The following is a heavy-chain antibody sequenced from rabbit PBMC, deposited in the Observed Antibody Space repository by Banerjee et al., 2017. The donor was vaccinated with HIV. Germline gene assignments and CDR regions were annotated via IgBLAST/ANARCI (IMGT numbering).Heavy chain of an antibody. V-gene: IGHV1S40*01. CDR3: ARRANGGDDYRYFNL. CDR2: IDGGSSGST. CDR1: GFDLSSYYD. D-gene: IGHD2-1*01. Sequence: QSLEESGGGLVKPGASLTLTCKASGFDLSSYYDMCWVRQAPGKGLEWIAYIDGGSSGSTWYASWAKGRFTISKTSSTTVTLQMTSLTAADTATYFCARRANGGDDYRYFNLWGPGTLVTVS. J-gene: IGHJ4*01.